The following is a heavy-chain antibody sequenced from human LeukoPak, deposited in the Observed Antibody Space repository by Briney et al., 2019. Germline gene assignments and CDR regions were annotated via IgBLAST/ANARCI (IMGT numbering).Heavy chain of an antibody. CDR3: AKDPTVETFDY. J-gene: IGHJ4*02. CDR1: GFTVSSNY. CDR2: IWYDASNK. Sequence: PGGSLRLSCAASGFTVSSNYMSWVRQAPGKGLEWVAVIWYDASNKYYADSVKGRFTISRDNSKNTLYLQMNSLRAEDTAVYYCAKDPTVETFDYWGQGTLVTVSS. D-gene: IGHD4-23*01. V-gene: IGHV3-33*06.